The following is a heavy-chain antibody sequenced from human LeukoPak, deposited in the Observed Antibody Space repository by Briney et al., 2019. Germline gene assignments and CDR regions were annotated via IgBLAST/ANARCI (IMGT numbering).Heavy chain of an antibody. J-gene: IGHJ5*02. CDR2: ISAYNGNT. Sequence: ASVKVSCKASGYIFTSYALNWVRQAPGQGLEWMGWISAYNGNTNYAQKLQGRVTMTTDTSTSTAYMELRSLRSDDTAVYYCARDRAHLGFDPWGQGTLVTVSS. CDR3: ARDRAHLGFDP. D-gene: IGHD3-10*01. CDR1: GYIFTSYA. V-gene: IGHV1-18*01.